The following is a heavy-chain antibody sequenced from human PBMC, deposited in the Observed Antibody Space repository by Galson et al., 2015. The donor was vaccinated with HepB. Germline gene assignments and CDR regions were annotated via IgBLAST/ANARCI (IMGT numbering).Heavy chain of an antibody. D-gene: IGHD1-26*01. V-gene: IGHV1-18*01. J-gene: IGHJ4*02. CDR3: AREPSGSYFKTRRGFDY. CDR1: GYTFTSYG. CDR2: ISAYNGNT. Sequence: SVKVSCKASGYTFTSYGISWVRQAPGQGLEWMGWISAYNGNTNYAQKLQGRVTTTTDTSTSTAYMELRSLRSDDTAVYYCAREPSGSYFKTRRGFDYWGQGTLVTVSS.